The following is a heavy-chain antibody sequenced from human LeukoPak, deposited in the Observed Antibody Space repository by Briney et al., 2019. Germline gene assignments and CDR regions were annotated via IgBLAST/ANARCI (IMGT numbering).Heavy chain of an antibody. CDR3: ARDISFFGMPVAFDI. CDR1: GFTFSSYS. J-gene: IGHJ3*02. D-gene: IGHD3-3*02. Sequence: GGSLRLSCAASGFTFSSYSMNWVRQAPGKGLEWVSSISSSSSYIYYADSVKGRFTISRDNAKNSLYLQMNSLRAEDTAVYYCARDISFFGMPVAFDIWGQGTMVTVSS. V-gene: IGHV3-21*01. CDR2: ISSSSSYI.